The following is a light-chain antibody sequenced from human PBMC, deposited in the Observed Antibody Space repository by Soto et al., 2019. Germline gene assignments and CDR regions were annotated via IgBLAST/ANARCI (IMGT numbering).Light chain of an antibody. CDR3: QQYDTYWT. V-gene: IGKV1-5*03. Sequence: IQMTQSPSTLSASLGDRFIITFQASESISNWLAWYQQKPGKAPNLLIYKASSLKSGVPLRFSGSGSGTEFTLTINSLQPDDFATYYCQQYDTYWTFGQGTKVDIK. J-gene: IGKJ1*01. CDR2: KAS. CDR1: ESISNW.